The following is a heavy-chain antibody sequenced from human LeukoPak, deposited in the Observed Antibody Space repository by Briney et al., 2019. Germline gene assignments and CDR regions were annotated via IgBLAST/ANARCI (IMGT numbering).Heavy chain of an antibody. CDR3: ARLKGVGYYFDY. J-gene: IGHJ4*02. D-gene: IGHD3-16*01. Sequence: GRSLRLSCAASGFTFSSYAMSWVHQAPGKGLEWVSAISGSGGSTYYADSVKGRFTISRDNSKNTLYLQMNSRRAEDTAVYYCARLKGVGYYFDYWGQGTLVTVSS. CDR1: GFTFSSYA. V-gene: IGHV3-23*01. CDR2: ISGSGGST.